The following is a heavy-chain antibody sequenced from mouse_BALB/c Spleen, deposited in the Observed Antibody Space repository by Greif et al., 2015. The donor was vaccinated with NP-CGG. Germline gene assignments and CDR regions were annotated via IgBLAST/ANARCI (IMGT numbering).Heavy chain of an antibody. J-gene: IGHJ1*01. CDR3: ARWGGYYKYFDV. V-gene: IGHV1-67*01. D-gene: IGHD2-3*01. CDR2: ISTYYGNT. CDR1: GYTFTDYA. Sequence: QVQLQQSGPELVRPGVSVKISCKGSGYTFTDYAMHWVKQSHAKSLEWIGVISTYYGNTNYNQKFKGKATMTVDKSSSTAYMELARLTSEDSAIYYCARWGGYYKYFDVWGAGTTVTVSS.